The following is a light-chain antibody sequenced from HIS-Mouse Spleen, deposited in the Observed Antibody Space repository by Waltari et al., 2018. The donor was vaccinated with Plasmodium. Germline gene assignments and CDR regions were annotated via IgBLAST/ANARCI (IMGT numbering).Light chain of an antibody. CDR2: EDS. Sequence: SYELTQPPSVSVSPGQTARLTCSGAALPNKSAYLYQQKSGQAPVLVIYEDSKRPSGSPERFSGSSSGTMATLTISGAQVEDEADYYCYSTDSSGNHRVFGGGTKLTVL. CDR1: ALPNKS. CDR3: YSTDSSGNHRV. V-gene: IGLV3-10*01. J-gene: IGLJ3*02.